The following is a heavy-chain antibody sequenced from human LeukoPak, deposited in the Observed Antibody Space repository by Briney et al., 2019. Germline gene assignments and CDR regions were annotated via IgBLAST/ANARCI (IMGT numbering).Heavy chain of an antibody. Sequence: GGSLRLSCAASGFTFSTYAMSWVRQIPGKGLEWVSYISSSGDTIYYADSVKGRFTISRDNAKNSLYLQMNSLRAEDTAVYYCATNDGYNYYFDYWGQGTLVTVSS. J-gene: IGHJ4*02. CDR1: GFTFSTYA. D-gene: IGHD5-24*01. CDR3: ATNDGYNYYFDY. V-gene: IGHV3-11*01. CDR2: ISSSGDTI.